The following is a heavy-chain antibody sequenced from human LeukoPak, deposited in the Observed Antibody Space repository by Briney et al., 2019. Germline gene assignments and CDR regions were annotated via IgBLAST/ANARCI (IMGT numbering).Heavy chain of an antibody. Sequence: ASVKVSCNASGCSFTSNGISWGGQAPGQGLEWMGWISAYNGNTNYAQKLQGRVTMTTDTSTSTAYMELRSLRSDDTAVYYCVSYYYASNPYFQHWGQGTLVTVSS. CDR1: GCSFTSNG. CDR3: VSYYYASNPYFQH. J-gene: IGHJ1*01. D-gene: IGHD3-22*01. CDR2: ISAYNGNT. V-gene: IGHV1-18*01.